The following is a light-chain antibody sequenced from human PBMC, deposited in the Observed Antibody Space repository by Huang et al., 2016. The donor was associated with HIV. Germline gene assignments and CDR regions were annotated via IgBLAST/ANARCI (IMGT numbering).Light chain of an antibody. CDR3: QQYNNWPRT. J-gene: IGKJ1*01. Sequence: EIVMTQSPATRSVSPGERATLSCRASPGVSSNLAWYQQKPGQAPRLLIYGASTRATGIPARFSGSGSGTEFTLTISSLQSEDFAVYYCQQYNNWPRTFGQGTKVEIK. CDR2: GAS. V-gene: IGKV3-15*01. CDR1: PGVSSN.